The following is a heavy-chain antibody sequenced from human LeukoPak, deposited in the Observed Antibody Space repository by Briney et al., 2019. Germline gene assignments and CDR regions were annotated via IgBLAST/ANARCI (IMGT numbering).Heavy chain of an antibody. J-gene: IGHJ4*02. CDR2: ISNSGGST. CDR1: GFTFGNYA. Sequence: GGSLRLSCAASGFTFGNYAMTWVPQAPGKGLEWVSVISNSGGSTYYADSVKGRFTISRDNSKNTLYLQMNSLRAEDTAVYYCAKDQYCTSTSCYVGYWGQGTLVTVSS. CDR3: AKDQYCTSTSCYVGY. V-gene: IGHV3-23*01. D-gene: IGHD2-2*01.